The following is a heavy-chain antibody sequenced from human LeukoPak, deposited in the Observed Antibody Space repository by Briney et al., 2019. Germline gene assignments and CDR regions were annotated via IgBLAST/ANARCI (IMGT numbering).Heavy chain of an antibody. V-gene: IGHV1-2*02. D-gene: IGHD6-6*01. CDR2: INPNSGGT. Sequence: AASVRVSCKASGYTFTSYYMHWVRQAPGQGLEWMGWINPNSGGTNYAQKFQGRVTMTRDTSISTAYMELSRLRSDDDTAVYYCARSPARIAARIFDYWGQGTLVTVSS. J-gene: IGHJ4*02. CDR1: GYTFTSYY. CDR3: ARSPARIAARIFDY.